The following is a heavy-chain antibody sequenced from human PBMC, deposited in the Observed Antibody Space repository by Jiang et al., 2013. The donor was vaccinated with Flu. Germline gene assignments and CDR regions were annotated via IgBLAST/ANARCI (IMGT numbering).Heavy chain of an antibody. V-gene: IGHV4-4*02. D-gene: IGHD3-22*01. CDR3: ARVFQGYYDTSGYVDS. CDR1: GGPISSTNW. Sequence: GSGLVKPSGTLSLTCVVSGGPISSTNWWSWVRQPPGKGLEWIGEIYHTGSTNYNPSLKGRVTISVDTSKKQFSLRLASVTAADTAIYYCARVFQGYYDTSGYVDSWGPRNPGHRLF. J-gene: IGHJ5*01. CDR2: IYHTGST.